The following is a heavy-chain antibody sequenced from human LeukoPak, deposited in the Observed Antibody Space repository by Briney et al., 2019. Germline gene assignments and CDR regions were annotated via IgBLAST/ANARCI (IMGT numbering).Heavy chain of an antibody. D-gene: IGHD2-15*01. Sequence: PGGSLRLSCAASGFTFSSYGMHWVRQAPGKGLEWVAVISYDGSNKYYADSVKGRFTISRDNSKNTLYLQMNSLRAEDTAVYYCAKGQIKQDSYFDYWGQGTLVTVSS. CDR1: GFTFSSYG. CDR3: AKGQIKQDSYFDY. J-gene: IGHJ4*02. CDR2: ISYDGSNK. V-gene: IGHV3-30*18.